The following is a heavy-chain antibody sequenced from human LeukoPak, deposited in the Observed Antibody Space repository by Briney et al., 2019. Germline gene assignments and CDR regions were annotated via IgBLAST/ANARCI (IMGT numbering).Heavy chain of an antibody. V-gene: IGHV4-30-2*01. CDR2: IYHSGST. CDR3: ARLDGINYYFGMEV. J-gene: IGHJ6*02. CDR1: GGSISSGGYS. D-gene: IGHD1-14*01. Sequence: SQTLSLTCAVSGGSISSGGYSWSWIRQPPGKGLEWIGYIYHSGSTYHNPSLKSRVTISVDRSKNQFSLKLSSVTAADTAVYYCARLDGINYYFGMEVWGQGTTVTVSS.